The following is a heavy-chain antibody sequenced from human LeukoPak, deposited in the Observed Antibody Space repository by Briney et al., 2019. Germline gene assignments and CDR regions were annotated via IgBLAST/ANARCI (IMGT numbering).Heavy chain of an antibody. CDR1: GGSISSSSYY. CDR2: IYYTGST. J-gene: IGHJ4*02. D-gene: IGHD1-26*01. CDR3: AQKQWVQYYFHY. Sequence: SQTLALTCTVSGGSISSSSYYWSWIRQPPGKGLEWIGYIYYTGSTDYKPSLKSRVTISVDTSKNQFSLRLSSVTAADTAVYYCAQKQWVQYYFHYWGQGTLVTVSS. V-gene: IGHV4-61*01.